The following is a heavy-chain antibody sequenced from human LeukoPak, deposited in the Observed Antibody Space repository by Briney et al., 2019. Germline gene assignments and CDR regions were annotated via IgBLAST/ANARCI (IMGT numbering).Heavy chain of an antibody. V-gene: IGHV1-24*01. Sequence: ASVKVSCKVSGYTLTELSMHWVRQAPGKGLEWMGGFDPEDGETIYAQKFQGRVTMTRNTSISTAYMELSSLRSEDTAVYYCARGGQLLWFRVFFDYWGQGTLVTVSS. D-gene: IGHD3-10*01. CDR2: FDPEDGET. J-gene: IGHJ4*02. CDR3: ARGGQLLWFRVFFDY. CDR1: GYTLTELS.